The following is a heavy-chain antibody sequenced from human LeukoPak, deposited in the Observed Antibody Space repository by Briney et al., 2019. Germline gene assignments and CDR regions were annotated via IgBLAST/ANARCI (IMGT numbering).Heavy chain of an antibody. J-gene: IGHJ4*02. Sequence: SETLSLTCTVSGGSISSSSYYWGWIRQPPGKGLEWIGIIYYSGSTYYNPSLKSRVTISVDTSKNQFSLKLSSVTAADTAVYYCARVLRPMASQYYFDYWGQGTLVTVSS. CDR1: GGSISSSSYY. D-gene: IGHD3-10*01. V-gene: IGHV4-39*07. CDR2: IYYSGST. CDR3: ARVLRPMASQYYFDY.